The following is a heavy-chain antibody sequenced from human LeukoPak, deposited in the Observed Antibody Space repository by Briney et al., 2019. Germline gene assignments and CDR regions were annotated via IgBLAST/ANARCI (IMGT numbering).Heavy chain of an antibody. Sequence: SETLSLTCTVSGGSISSYYSSWIRQPPAKGLEWIGYIYYSGSTNYNPSLKSRVTISVDTSKNQFSLKLSSVTAADTAVYYCARGDSSSWLYNWFDPWGQGTLVTVSS. CDR1: GGSISSYY. D-gene: IGHD6-13*01. J-gene: IGHJ5*02. CDR3: ARGDSSSWLYNWFDP. V-gene: IGHV4-59*01. CDR2: IYYSGST.